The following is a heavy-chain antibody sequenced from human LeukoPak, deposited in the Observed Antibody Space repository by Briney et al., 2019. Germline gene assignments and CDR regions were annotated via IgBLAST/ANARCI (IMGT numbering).Heavy chain of an antibody. J-gene: IGHJ5*02. CDR3: ARRVDYGSGSKTVGWFDP. D-gene: IGHD3-10*01. CDR2: IYYSGST. V-gene: IGHV4-31*03. Sequence: SQTLPLTCTVSGGSISSGGYYWSWIRQHPGKGLEWIGYIYYSGSTYYNPSLKSRVTISVDTSKNQFSLKLSSVTAADTAVYYCARRVDYGSGSKTVGWFDPWGQGTLVTVSS. CDR1: GGSISSGGYY.